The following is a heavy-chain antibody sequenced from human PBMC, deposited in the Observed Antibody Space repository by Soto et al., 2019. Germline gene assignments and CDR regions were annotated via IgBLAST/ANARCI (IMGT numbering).Heavy chain of an antibody. D-gene: IGHD3-10*01. V-gene: IGHV4-34*01. Sequence: PSETLSLTCAVYVESFSGYYWSWIRQPPGKGLEWVGEINHSGSTNHNPSLKSRVTISVDTSKNQFSLKLSSVTAADTAVYYFGRGCGRLWFGDGPPYYYYYGMDVWGQGTTVTVSS. CDR2: INHSGST. CDR3: GRGCGRLWFGDGPPYYYYYGMDV. J-gene: IGHJ6*02. CDR1: VESFSGYY.